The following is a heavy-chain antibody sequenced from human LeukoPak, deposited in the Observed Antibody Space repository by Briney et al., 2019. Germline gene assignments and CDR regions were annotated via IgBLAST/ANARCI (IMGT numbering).Heavy chain of an antibody. J-gene: IGHJ5*02. CDR1: GGSFSGYY. V-gene: IGHV4-34*01. CDR2: INHSGST. CDR3: ARAPNWFDP. Sequence: PSETLSLTCAVYGGSFSGYYWSWIRQPPGKGLEWIGEINHSGSTNYNPSLKSRVTISVDTSKNQFSLKLSSVTAAGTAVYYCARAPNWFDPWGQGTLVTVSS.